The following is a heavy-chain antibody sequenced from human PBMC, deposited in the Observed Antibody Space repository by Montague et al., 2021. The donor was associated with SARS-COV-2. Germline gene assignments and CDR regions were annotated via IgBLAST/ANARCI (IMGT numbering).Heavy chain of an antibody. V-gene: IGHV2-70*11. CDR3: ARDKYYYDSSGYYPLVYFDY. CDR1: GFSLSTSGMC. CDR2: IDWDDDK. Sequence: VKPTQTLTLTCTFSGFSLSTSGMCVNWIRQPPGKALEWLARIDWDDDKYYRTSLKTRLTISKDTSKKQVVLTMTNMDPVDTATYYCARDKYYYDSSGYYPLVYFDYWGQGTLVTVSS. D-gene: IGHD3-22*01. J-gene: IGHJ4*02.